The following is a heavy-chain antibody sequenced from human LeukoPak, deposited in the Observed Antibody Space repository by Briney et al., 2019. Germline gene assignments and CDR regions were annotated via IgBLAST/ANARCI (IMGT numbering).Heavy chain of an antibody. CDR2: ISGNGAST. J-gene: IGHJ4*02. CDR1: GFTFSSYA. V-gene: IGHV3-23*01. CDR3: VRDDGYSYGFDY. Sequence: QPGGSLRLSCAASGFTFSSYAMGWVRQAPGKGLECVSAISGNGASTYYADSVKGRFTISRDNSKNTLYLQVDSLRAEDTAVYYCVRDDGYSYGFDYWGQGTLVTVSS. D-gene: IGHD5-18*01.